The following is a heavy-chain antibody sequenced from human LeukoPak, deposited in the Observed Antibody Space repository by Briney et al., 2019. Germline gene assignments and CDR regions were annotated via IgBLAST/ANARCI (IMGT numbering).Heavy chain of an antibody. CDR3: AKEGAASSGWYGDAFDI. CDR2: ISGSGGST. V-gene: IGHV3-23*01. Sequence: GGSLRLSCAASGFTFSSYAMSWVRQAPGKGLEWVSAISGSGGSTYYADSVKGRFAISRDNSKNTLYLQMNSLRAEDTAVYYCAKEGAASSGWYGDAFDIWGQGTMVTVSS. J-gene: IGHJ3*02. CDR1: GFTFSSYA. D-gene: IGHD6-19*01.